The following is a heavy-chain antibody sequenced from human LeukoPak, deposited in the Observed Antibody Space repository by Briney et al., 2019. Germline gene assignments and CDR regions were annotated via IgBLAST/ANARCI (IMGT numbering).Heavy chain of an antibody. J-gene: IGHJ4*02. CDR2: IYYSGST. V-gene: IGHV4-59*01. D-gene: IGHD4-17*01. CDR1: GGSFRGYY. Sequence: SETLSLTCAVYGGSFRGYYWSWIRQPPGKGLEWIGYIYYSGSTNYNPSLKSRVTISVDTSKNQFSLKLSSVTAADTAVYYCARVQRYGDFFDYWGQGTLVTVSS. CDR3: ARVQRYGDFFDY.